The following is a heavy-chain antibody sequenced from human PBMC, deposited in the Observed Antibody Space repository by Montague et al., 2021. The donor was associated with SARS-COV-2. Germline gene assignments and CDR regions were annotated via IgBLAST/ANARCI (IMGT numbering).Heavy chain of an antibody. CDR3: ARALYLSGGWLSLASFDY. V-gene: IGHV3-21*01. CDR1: GFTLSAYS. Sequence: SLRLSCAASGFTLSAYSMNWVRQAPGKGLEWVSSISSSSNYIYNADSVKGRFTISRDNAKNSLYLQMNSLRAEDTAVYYCARALYLSGGWLSLASFDYWGQGTLVTVSS. D-gene: IGHD2-2*02. J-gene: IGHJ4*02. CDR2: ISSSSNYI.